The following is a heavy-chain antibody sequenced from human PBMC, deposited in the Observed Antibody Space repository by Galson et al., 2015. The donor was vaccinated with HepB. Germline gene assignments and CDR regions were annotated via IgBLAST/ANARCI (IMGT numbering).Heavy chain of an antibody. CDR1: GYTLTELS. Sequence: SVKVSCKVSGYTLTELSMHWVRQAPGKGLEWMGGFDPEDGETIYAQKFQGRVTMTEDTSTDTAYMELSSLRSEDTAVYYCAKGQRGYYDSSGYWNDAFDIWGQGTMVTVSS. V-gene: IGHV1-24*01. CDR3: AKGQRGYYDSSGYWNDAFDI. D-gene: IGHD3-22*01. J-gene: IGHJ3*02. CDR2: FDPEDGET.